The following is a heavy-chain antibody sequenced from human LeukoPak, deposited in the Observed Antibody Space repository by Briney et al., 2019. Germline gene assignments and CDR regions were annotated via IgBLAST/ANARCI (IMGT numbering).Heavy chain of an antibody. CDR2: VSSTGGTT. Sequence: GGSLRLSCAASGFTFSTYGMSWVRQAPGKGLEWVSAVSSTGGTTYYADSVKGRFTISRDNSKNTLFLQINSLRAEDTAVYYCAKNGDRGAFCSGGTCYPYYYYYMDVWGKGTTVTISS. D-gene: IGHD2-15*01. CDR1: GFTFSTYG. CDR3: AKNGDRGAFCSGGTCYPYYYYYMDV. V-gene: IGHV3-23*01. J-gene: IGHJ6*03.